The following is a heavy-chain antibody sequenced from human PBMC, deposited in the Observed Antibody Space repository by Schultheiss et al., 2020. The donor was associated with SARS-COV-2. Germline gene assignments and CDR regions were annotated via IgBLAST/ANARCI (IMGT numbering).Heavy chain of an antibody. V-gene: IGHV3-30*03. CDR1: GFTFSSYG. CDR2: ISYDGSNK. CDR3: TTWFYYDSSGYFLFQH. D-gene: IGHD3-22*01. J-gene: IGHJ1*01. Sequence: SLLLSCAASGFTFSSYGMHWVRQAPGKGLEWVAVISYDGSNKYYADSVKGRFTISRDDSKNTLYLQMNSLKTEDTAVYYCTTWFYYDSSGYFLFQHWGQGTLVTVSS.